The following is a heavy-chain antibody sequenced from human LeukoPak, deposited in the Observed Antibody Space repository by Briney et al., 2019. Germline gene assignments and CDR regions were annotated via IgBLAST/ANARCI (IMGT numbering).Heavy chain of an antibody. V-gene: IGHV1-2*02. CDR1: GYTYTDYY. D-gene: IGHD3-3*01. CDR2: IDPKSGDT. CDR3: VRDVNLDALEFRWFDP. Sequence: ASVKVSCKASGYTYTDYYIHWVRQAPGQGLEWMGWIDPKSGDTNYARKFQDRVSMTRDTSITTTYMNLNSLTSDDTALYYCVRDVNLDALEFRWFDPWGQGTLLTVSS. J-gene: IGHJ5*02.